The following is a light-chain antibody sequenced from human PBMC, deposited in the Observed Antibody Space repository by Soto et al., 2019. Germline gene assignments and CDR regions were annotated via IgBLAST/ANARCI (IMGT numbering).Light chain of an antibody. CDR1: QDVSNY. J-gene: IGKJ3*01. Sequence: DIQMTQSPSSLSASVGDRVTITCQASQDVSNYLNWYQRIPGKAPRLLIYDASNLETGVPSRFSGSGSGTDFTFTISSLQPEDVATYYCQQYDTLPLTFGPGTKLNIK. CDR3: QQYDTLPLT. CDR2: DAS. V-gene: IGKV1-33*01.